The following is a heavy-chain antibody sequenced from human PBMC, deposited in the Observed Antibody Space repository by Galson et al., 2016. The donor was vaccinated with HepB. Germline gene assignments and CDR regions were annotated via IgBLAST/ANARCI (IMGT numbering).Heavy chain of an antibody. D-gene: IGHD6-19*01. Sequence: TLSLTCAVSGGSISSGGYSWSWIRQPPGKGLEWIGYIYHSGSTCYNPSLKNRVTISVDRSKNQFSLKLTSVTAADTAVYYCARESSSEDVYFDNWGRGTLVTVTS. CDR1: GGSISSGGYS. J-gene: IGHJ4*02. V-gene: IGHV4-30-2*01. CDR2: IYHSGST. CDR3: ARESSSEDVYFDN.